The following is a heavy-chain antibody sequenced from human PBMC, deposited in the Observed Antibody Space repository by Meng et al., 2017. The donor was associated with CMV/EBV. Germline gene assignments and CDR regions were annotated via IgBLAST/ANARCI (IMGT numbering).Heavy chain of an antibody. D-gene: IGHD4-23*01. CDR2: ISSSSSYI. CDR3: AGDYGGNSNYYYGMDV. V-gene: IGHV3-21*01. J-gene: IGHJ6*02. Sequence: GESLKISCAASGFTFSSYSMTWVRQAPGKGLEWVSSISSSSSYIYYADSVKGRFTISRDNAKNSLYLQMNSLRAEDTAVYYCAGDYGGNSNYYYGMDVWGQGTTVTVSS. CDR1: GFTFSSYS.